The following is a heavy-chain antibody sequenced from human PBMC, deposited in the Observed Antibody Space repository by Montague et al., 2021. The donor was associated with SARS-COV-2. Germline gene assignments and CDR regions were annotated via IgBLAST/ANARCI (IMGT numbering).Heavy chain of an antibody. J-gene: IGHJ3*02. CDR3: ARPLVRGVPKAFDI. CDR1: GGSITRNYY. D-gene: IGHD3-10*01. Sequence: SETLSLTCTVSGGSITRNYYCGGIRQPPGKGLEWVGNFYYSSTTYINPSINRRVTITVNASKNQSSLYLTSVTAAETAVYYAARPLVRGVPKAFDIWGQGTLVTVSS. V-gene: IGHV4-39*01. CDR2: FYYSSTT.